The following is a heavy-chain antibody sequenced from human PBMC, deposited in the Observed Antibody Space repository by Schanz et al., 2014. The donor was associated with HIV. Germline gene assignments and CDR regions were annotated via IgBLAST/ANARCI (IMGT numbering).Heavy chain of an antibody. J-gene: IGHJ4*02. CDR3: ARGARDCTNGVCGGYYFDY. V-gene: IGHV1-8*01. CDR2: MNPNSGNT. D-gene: IGHD2-8*01. Sequence: QVQLVQSGTEVAQPGASVKVSCKASGYTFSRSAISSVRQATGQGLEWMGWMNPNSGNTGYAQKFQGRVTLTRNTSISTAYMELSSLTSEDTAVYYCARGARDCTNGVCGGYYFDYWGQGTLVIVSS. CDR1: GYTFSRSA.